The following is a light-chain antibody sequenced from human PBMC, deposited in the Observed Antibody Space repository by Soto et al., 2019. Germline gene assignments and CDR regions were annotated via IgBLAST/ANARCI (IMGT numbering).Light chain of an antibody. CDR2: EVR. Sequence: QSALTQPASVSGTPGQSITISCTGSNSDGGIYDFVSWYQHHPGRAPKLIVSEVRHRPSGVSNRFSGSKSGNTASLTISGLQSEDGADYYCISYTSDDVRYVFGTGTKVTVL. CDR3: ISYTSDDVRYV. V-gene: IGLV2-14*01. J-gene: IGLJ1*01. CDR1: NSDGGIYDF.